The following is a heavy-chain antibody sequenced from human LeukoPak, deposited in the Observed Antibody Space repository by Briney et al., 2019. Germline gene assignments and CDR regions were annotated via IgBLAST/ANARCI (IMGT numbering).Heavy chain of an antibody. D-gene: IGHD2-15*01. V-gene: IGHV4-38-2*01. J-gene: IGHJ5*02. CDR3: ARATRSGGSLNWFDP. Sequence: PSETLSLTCAVSGYSISSGYYWGWIRQPPGKGLEWIGSIYHSGSTYYNPSLKSRVTISVDTSKNQFSLKLSSVTAADTAVYYCARATRSGGSLNWFDPWGQGTLVTVSS. CDR2: IYHSGST. CDR1: GYSISSGYY.